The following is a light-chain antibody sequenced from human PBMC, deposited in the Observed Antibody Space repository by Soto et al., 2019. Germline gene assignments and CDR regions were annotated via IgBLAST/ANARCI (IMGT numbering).Light chain of an antibody. Sequence: EIVLTQSPGTLSVSPGERVTLSCRASQSVNSNYLAWYQQRPGQAPRLLIFGASYRATGIPDRFSGSGSGTDFTLTISRLEPEEFAVYYCQQYSSSPPEFTFGTGTKVDSK. CDR3: QQYSSSPPEFT. J-gene: IGKJ3*01. CDR2: GAS. V-gene: IGKV3-20*01. CDR1: QSVNSNY.